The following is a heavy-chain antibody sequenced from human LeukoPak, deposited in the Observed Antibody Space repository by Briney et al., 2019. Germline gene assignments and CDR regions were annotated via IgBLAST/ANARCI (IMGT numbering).Heavy chain of an antibody. Sequence: PGGSLRLSCAASGFTFSNCAMTWVRQAPGKGLEWVSSISGSGDKTYYADSVKGRFTISRDNSKNTLYLQMNSLRAEDTAVYYCAKLDSYGELDYWGQGTLVTVSS. V-gene: IGHV3-23*01. CDR2: ISGSGDKT. CDR1: GFTFSNCA. D-gene: IGHD5-18*01. CDR3: AKLDSYGELDY. J-gene: IGHJ4*02.